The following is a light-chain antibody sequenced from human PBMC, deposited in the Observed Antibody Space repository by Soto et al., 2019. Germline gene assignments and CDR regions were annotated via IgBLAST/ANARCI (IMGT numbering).Light chain of an antibody. CDR2: DSS. V-gene: IGKV3-11*01. CDR1: QSVSSY. J-gene: IGKJ4*01. CDR3: QQRSDWPLT. Sequence: EIVLTQSPATLSLSPGERATLSCRASQSVSSYLAWYQQKPGQAPRLLIYDSSNRATGIPDRFSGSGSGTDFTLTLSSLEPEDFAVYYCQQRSDWPLTFGGGTKVEI.